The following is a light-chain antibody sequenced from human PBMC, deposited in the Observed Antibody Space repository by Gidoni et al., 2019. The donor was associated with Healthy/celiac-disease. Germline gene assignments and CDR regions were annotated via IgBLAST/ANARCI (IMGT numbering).Light chain of an antibody. CDR2: DAS. CDR1: QDISNY. J-gene: IGKJ1*01. CDR3: QQYDNLLTWT. Sequence: DIQMTQSPSSLSASVGDRVTITCQASQDISNYLNWYQQKPGKAPKLLIYDASNLETGVPSRFSGSGSGTDFTFTISSLQPEDIATYYCQQYDNLLTWTFGQXTKVEIK. V-gene: IGKV1-33*01.